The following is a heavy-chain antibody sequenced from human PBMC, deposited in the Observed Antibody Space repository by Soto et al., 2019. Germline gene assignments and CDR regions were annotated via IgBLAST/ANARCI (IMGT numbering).Heavy chain of an antibody. V-gene: IGHV3-30*03. CDR2: ISYDGNTK. D-gene: IGHD6-13*01. J-gene: IGHJ4*02. Sequence: QVQLVESGGGVVLPGTSLRLSCAASGFIFSRSGMHWVRQAPGKGLEWVAVISYDGNTKYCADSVKGRFTISRDNSKNTLYLQMTSLRVEDTAVYYCADQIATGHWGQGTLVTVSS. CDR3: ADQIATGH. CDR1: GFIFSRSG.